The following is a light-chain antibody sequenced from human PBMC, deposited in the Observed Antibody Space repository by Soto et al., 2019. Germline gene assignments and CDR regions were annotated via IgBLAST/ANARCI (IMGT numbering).Light chain of an antibody. CDR2: GAS. CDR3: QQYGGAASFT. V-gene: IGKV3-20*01. J-gene: IGKJ3*01. CDR1: QSVSSSY. Sequence: EIVLTQSPGTLSLSPGERATLSCRASQSVSSSYLGWYQQKPGQAPRLLIYGASGRATGIPDRFSGSGSGTDITLTISRLEPEDFAVSYCQQYGGAASFTCRRGTKVDIK.